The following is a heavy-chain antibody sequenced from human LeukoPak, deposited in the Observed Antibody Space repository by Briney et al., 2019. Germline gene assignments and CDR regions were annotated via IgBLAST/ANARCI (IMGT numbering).Heavy chain of an antibody. CDR1: GFTFSSYE. J-gene: IGHJ4*02. V-gene: IGHV3-48*03. D-gene: IGHD5-12*01. CDR3: AKDLGGGYDDY. Sequence: PGGSLRLSCAASGFTFSSYEMNWVRQAPGKGLEWVSYISSSGSTIYYADSVKGRFTISRDNAKNSLYLQMDSLRAEDTAVYYCAKDLGGGYDDYWGQGTLVTVSS. CDR2: ISSSGSTI.